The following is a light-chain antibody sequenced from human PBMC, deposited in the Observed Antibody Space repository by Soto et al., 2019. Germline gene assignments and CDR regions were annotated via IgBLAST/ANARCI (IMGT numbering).Light chain of an antibody. CDR1: QTINSW. J-gene: IGKJ1*01. CDR2: KAS. CDR3: QHYNSYSEA. Sequence: DIQMTQSPSTLSGSVGDRVTLTFLASQTINSWLAWYQQKPGKAPKLLIYKASTLKSGVPSRFSGSGSGTEFTLTISSLQPDDFATYYCQHYNSYSEAFGQGTKVDI. V-gene: IGKV1-5*03.